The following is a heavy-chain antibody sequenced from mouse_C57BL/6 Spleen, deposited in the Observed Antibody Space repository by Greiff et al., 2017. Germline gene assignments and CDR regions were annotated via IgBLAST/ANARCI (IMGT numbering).Heavy chain of an antibody. J-gene: IGHJ1*03. Sequence: VQLKESGAELVKPGASVKISCKASGYAFSSYWMNWVKQRPGKGLEWIGQIYPGDGDTNYNGKFKGKATLTADKSSSTAYMQLSSLTSEDSAVYFCAREGIRYFDVWGTGTTVTVSS. CDR3: AREGIRYFDV. CDR2: IYPGDGDT. V-gene: IGHV1-80*01. CDR1: GYAFSSYW.